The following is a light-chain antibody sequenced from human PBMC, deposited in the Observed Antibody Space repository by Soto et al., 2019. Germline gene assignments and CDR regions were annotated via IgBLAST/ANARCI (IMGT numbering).Light chain of an antibody. CDR1: QSVRRGR. Sequence: ETVLTQSPGTLSLSPGERATLSCRASQSVRRGRLAWYQQKPGQAPRLLIYAASTRATGIAERFSGSGSGTDFTLSISRLEPEDFAVYYCQQYGNSPPYSFGQGTKVDIK. CDR2: AAS. CDR3: QQYGNSPPYS. V-gene: IGKV3-20*01. J-gene: IGKJ2*03.